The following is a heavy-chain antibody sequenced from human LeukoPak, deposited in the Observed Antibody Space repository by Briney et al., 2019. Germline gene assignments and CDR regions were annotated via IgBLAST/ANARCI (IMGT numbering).Heavy chain of an antibody. CDR2: IYYSGST. V-gene: IGHV4-59*01. Sequence: SETLSLTCTVSGGSISSYYWSWIRQPPGKGLEWIGYIYYSGSTNYNPSLKSRVTISVDTSKNQFSLKLSSVTAADTAEYYCARGAWDSSWYFVEYYFDYWGQGTLVTVSS. CDR3: ARGAWDSSWYFVEYYFDY. CDR1: GGSISSYY. D-gene: IGHD6-13*01. J-gene: IGHJ4*02.